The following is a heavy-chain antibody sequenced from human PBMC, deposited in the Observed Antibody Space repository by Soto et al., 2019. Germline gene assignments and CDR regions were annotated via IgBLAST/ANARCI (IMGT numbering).Heavy chain of an antibody. CDR2: ISAYNGNT. V-gene: IGHV1-18*01. D-gene: IGHD6-6*01. CDR1: GYTFTSYG. Sequence: GSVKVSCKASGYTFTSYGISWVRQAPGQGLEWMGWISAYNGNTNYAQKLQGRVTMTTDTSTSTAYMELRSLRSDDTAVYYCARGSIAAPDGLDFDLWGRGTLVTVSS. J-gene: IGHJ2*01. CDR3: ARGSIAAPDGLDFDL.